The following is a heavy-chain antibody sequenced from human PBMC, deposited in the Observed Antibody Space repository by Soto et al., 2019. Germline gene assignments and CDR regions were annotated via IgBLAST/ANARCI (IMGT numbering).Heavy chain of an antibody. V-gene: IGHV3-30-3*01. J-gene: IGHJ6*02. CDR1: GFSFSSFA. D-gene: IGHD3-10*01. Sequence: GGSLRLSCAASGFSFSSFAMHRVRQAPGKGLEWVAITSYGGSDKYYADSVKGRFTISRDNSKNTLYLQMNSLRLEDTAVYYCARDRSPMAPYSYYYYGMDVWGQGTTVTVSS. CDR3: ARDRSPMAPYSYYYYGMDV. CDR2: TSYGGSDK.